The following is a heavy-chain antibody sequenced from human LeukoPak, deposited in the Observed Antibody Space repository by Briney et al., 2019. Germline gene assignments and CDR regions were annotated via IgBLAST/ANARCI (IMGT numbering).Heavy chain of an antibody. Sequence: GGSLRFSCAASGFTFSNYWMHRVRQAPGEGLMWLSRLNSDGSTTAYAGSVKGRFTISRDNAKNTLYLQMNTLRAEDTAVYYCARESWGGLDYWGQGTLVTVSS. CDR1: GFTFSNYW. CDR3: ARESWGGLDY. CDR2: LNSDGSTT. J-gene: IGHJ4*02. V-gene: IGHV3-74*01. D-gene: IGHD3-16*01.